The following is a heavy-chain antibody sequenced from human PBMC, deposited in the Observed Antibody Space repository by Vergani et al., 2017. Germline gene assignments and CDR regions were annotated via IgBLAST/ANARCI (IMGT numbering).Heavy chain of an antibody. CDR2: ISAYNGNT. V-gene: IGHV1-18*01. J-gene: IGHJ4*02. CDR1: GYTFTSYG. D-gene: IGHD3-3*01. CDR3: ARDTYDFWSGYYVXFDY. Sequence: QVQLVQSGAEVKKPGASVKVSCKASGYTFTSYGISWVRQAPGQGLEWMGWISAYNGNTNYAQKLQGRVTMTTDTSTSTAYMELRSLRSDDTAVYYCARDTYDFWSGYYVXFDYWGQGTLVTVSS.